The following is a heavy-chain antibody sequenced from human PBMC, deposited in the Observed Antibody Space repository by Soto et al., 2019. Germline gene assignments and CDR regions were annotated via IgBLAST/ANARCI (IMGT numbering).Heavy chain of an antibody. CDR2: ISAYNGNT. V-gene: IGHV1-18*04. CDR3: ARSPPGFLEWLPPHYYGMDV. Sequence: GASVKVSCKASGYTFTSYGISWVRQAPGQGLEWMGWISAYNGNTNYAQKLQGRVTMTTGTSTSTAYMELRSLRSDDTAVYYCARSPPGFLEWLPPHYYGMDVWGQGTTVTVSS. D-gene: IGHD3-3*01. CDR1: GYTFTSYG. J-gene: IGHJ6*02.